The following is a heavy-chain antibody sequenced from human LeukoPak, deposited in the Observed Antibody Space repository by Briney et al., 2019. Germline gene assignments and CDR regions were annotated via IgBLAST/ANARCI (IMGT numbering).Heavy chain of an antibody. Sequence: XPLPXXGLEWMGIIYPGDSDTRYSPSFQGQVTISPDKSISTAYLQWSSLKASDTAMYYCARVRGSYYPADYWGQGTLVTVSS. CDR2: IYPGDSDT. J-gene: IGHJ4*02. V-gene: IGHV5-51*01. D-gene: IGHD1-26*01. CDR3: ARVRGSYYPADY.